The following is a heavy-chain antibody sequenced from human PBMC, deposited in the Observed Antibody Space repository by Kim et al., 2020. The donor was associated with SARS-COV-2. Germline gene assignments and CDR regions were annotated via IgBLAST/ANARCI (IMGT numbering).Heavy chain of an antibody. D-gene: IGHD3-3*01. V-gene: IGHV4-39*01. CDR1: GGSISSSSYY. CDR3: ARQKAASITIFGVVIMGYYVDY. J-gene: IGHJ4*02. CDR2: IYYSGST. Sequence: SETLSLTCTVSGGSISSSSYYWGWIRQPPGKGLEWIGSIYYSGSTYYNPSLKSRVTISVDTSKNQFSLKLSSVTAADTAVYYCARQKAASITIFGVVIMGYYVDYWGQGTLVTVSS.